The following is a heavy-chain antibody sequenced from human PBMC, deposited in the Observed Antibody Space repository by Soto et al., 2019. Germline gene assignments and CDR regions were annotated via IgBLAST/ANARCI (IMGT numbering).Heavy chain of an antibody. CDR3: AGEYCGGDCLGWFDP. CDR1: GGSFSGYY. V-gene: IGHV4-34*01. Sequence: QVQLQQWGAGLLKPSETLSLTCAVYGGSFSGYYWSWIRQPPGKGMEWIGEINHSGSTNYNTSLKSRVTISVDTSKNQFSLKLSSVTAADTAVYYCAGEYCGGDCLGWFDPLCQGTLVTVSS. D-gene: IGHD2-21*02. CDR2: INHSGST. J-gene: IGHJ5*02.